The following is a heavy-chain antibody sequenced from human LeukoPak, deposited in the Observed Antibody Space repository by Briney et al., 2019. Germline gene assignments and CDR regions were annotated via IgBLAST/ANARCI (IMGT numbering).Heavy chain of an antibody. CDR3: ARKAYCSSTSCYRPSRREKNWFDP. CDR1: GYTFTGYY. CDR2: INPNSGGT. D-gene: IGHD2-2*01. V-gene: IGHV1-2*02. J-gene: IGHJ5*02. Sequence: ASVKVSCKASGYTFTGYYMHWVRQAPGQGLEWMGWINPNSGGTNYAQKSQGRVTMTRDTSISTAYMELSRLRSDDTAVYYCARKAYCSSTSCYRPSRREKNWFDPWGQGTLVTVSS.